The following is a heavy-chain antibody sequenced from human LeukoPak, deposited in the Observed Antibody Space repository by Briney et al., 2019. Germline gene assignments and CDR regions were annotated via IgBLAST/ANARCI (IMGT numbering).Heavy chain of an antibody. CDR2: IYTSGRT. D-gene: IGHD3-22*01. CDR3: ARDRYYYDSSGYYYLDY. V-gene: IGHV4-4*07. Sequence: PSETLSLTRSVSGGSISSYYWSWIRQPAGKRLEWIGRIYTSGRTNYNTSLKSRRITSVYTSKNQFSLQLSSVTAADTAVYYCARDRYYYDSSGYYYLDYWGQGTLVTVSS. CDR1: GGSISSYY. J-gene: IGHJ4*02.